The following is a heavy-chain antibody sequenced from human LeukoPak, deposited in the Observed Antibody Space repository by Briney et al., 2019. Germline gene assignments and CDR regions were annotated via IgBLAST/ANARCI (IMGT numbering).Heavy chain of an antibody. CDR1: GGSFSGYY. Sequence: SETLSLTCAVYGGSFSGYYWSWIRQPPGKGLEGIGEINHSGSTNYNPSLKSRVTISVDTSKNQFSLKLSSVTAADTAVYYCASSIAAAGNWYFDLWGRGTLVTVSS. D-gene: IGHD6-13*01. CDR3: ASSIAAAGNWYFDL. J-gene: IGHJ2*01. V-gene: IGHV4-34*01. CDR2: INHSGST.